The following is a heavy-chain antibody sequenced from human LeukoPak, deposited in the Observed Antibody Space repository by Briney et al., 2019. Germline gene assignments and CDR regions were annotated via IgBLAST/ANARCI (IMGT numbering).Heavy chain of an antibody. CDR3: ARSGYCSSTSCYAPTYNWFDP. Sequence: GESLKISCKGSGYSFTSYWIVWVRQMPGKGLEWMGIIYPGDSDTRYSPSFQGQVTISADKSISTAYLQWSSLKASDTAMYYCARSGYCSSTSCYAPTYNWFDPWGQGTLVTVSS. D-gene: IGHD2-2*03. CDR1: GYSFTSYW. V-gene: IGHV5-51*01. J-gene: IGHJ5*02. CDR2: IYPGDSDT.